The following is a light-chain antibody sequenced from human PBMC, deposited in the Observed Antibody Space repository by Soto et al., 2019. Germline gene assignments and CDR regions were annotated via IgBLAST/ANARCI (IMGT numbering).Light chain of an antibody. CDR3: SSYTSSSPYV. Sequence: QSVLTQPASVSGSPGQSITISCTGTSFDVGAYNNVSWYQQHPGKAPKLMIYEVSNRPSGVSNRFSGSKSGNTASLTISGLQAEDEADYYCSSYTSSSPYVFGTGTKAPS. J-gene: IGLJ1*01. V-gene: IGLV2-14*01. CDR1: SFDVGAYNN. CDR2: EVS.